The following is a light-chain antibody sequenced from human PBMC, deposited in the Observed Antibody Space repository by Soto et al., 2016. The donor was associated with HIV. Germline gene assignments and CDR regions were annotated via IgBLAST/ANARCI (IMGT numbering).Light chain of an antibody. CDR3: QQSYSTPWT. CDR1: QGISNS. J-gene: IGKJ1*01. Sequence: DIQMTQSPSSLSASAGDRVTTTCRASQGISNSLAWYQQKPGKAPKLLLYAASRLESGVPSRFSGSGSGTDYTLTISSLQPEDFATYYCQQSYSTPWTFGQGTKVEIK. V-gene: IGKV1-NL1*01. CDR2: AAS.